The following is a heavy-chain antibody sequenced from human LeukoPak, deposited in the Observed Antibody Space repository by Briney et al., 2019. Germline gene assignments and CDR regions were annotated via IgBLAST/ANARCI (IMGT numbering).Heavy chain of an antibody. V-gene: IGHV3-21*01. J-gene: IGHJ4*02. CDR2: ISSSSSYI. CDR3: ARDKYGDYVIDY. Sequence: GGSLRLSCAASAFTFSSYSMNWVRQAPGKGLEWVSSISSSSSYIYYADSVKGRFTISRDNAKNSLYLQMNSLRAEDTAVYYCARDKYGDYVIDYWGQGTLVTVSS. D-gene: IGHD4-17*01. CDR1: AFTFSSYS.